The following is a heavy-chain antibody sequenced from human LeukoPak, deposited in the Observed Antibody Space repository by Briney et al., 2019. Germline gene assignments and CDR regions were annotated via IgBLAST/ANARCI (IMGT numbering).Heavy chain of an antibody. CDR3: ARTYCSGGSCYFSRIDY. J-gene: IGHJ4*02. CDR2: INTNTGNP. V-gene: IGHV7-4-1*02. CDR1: GYTFTSYA. Sequence: ASVKVSCKASGYTFTSYAMNWVRQAPGQGLEWMGWINTNTGNPTYAQGFTGRFVFSLDTSVSTAYLQISSLKAEDTAVYYCARTYCSGGSCYFSRIDYWGQGTLVTVSS. D-gene: IGHD2-15*01.